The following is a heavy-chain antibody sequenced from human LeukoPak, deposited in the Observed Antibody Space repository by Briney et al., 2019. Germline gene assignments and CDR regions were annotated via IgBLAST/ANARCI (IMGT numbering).Heavy chain of an antibody. D-gene: IGHD3-10*01. CDR3: ATDRGLFEF. CDR1: GYTLSELS. V-gene: IGHV1-24*01. CDR2: FDPEDSET. J-gene: IGHJ4*02. Sequence: ASVTVSCKVSGYTLSELSMHWVRQAPGKGLEWMGGFDPEDSETIYAQKFQGRVTMTEDTSTDTAYMELSSLRSDDTAVYYCATDRGLFEFWGQGTLVTVSS.